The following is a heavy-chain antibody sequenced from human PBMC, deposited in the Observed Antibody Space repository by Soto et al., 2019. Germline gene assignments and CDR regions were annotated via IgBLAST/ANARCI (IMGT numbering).Heavy chain of an antibody. V-gene: IGHV1-3*01. CDR2: INAGNGNT. CDR3: ARGITMIVVFDP. CDR1: GYTFTSYA. D-gene: IGHD3-22*01. Sequence: ASVKVSCKASGYTFTSYAMHWVRQAPGQRLEWMGWINAGNGNTKYSQKFQGRVTITRDTSASTAYMELSSLRSEDTAVYYCARGITMIVVFDPWGQGTLVTVSS. J-gene: IGHJ5*02.